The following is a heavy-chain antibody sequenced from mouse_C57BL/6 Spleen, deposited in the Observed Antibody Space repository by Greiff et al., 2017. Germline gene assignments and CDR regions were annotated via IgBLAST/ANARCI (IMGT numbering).Heavy chain of an antibody. D-gene: IGHD2-4*01. CDR2: INPRSGST. Sequence: QLQLKQSEAELARLDASVKMSCKASGYTFTSYTMHWVKQRPGQGLAWIGYINPRSGSTKYNQKFKDKAKLTADKSSSTAYMQLSSLTYEHSAVYYCARSDYDYDADAMDDWGQGTSVTVTS. J-gene: IGHJ4*01. CDR1: GYTFTSYT. V-gene: IGHV1-4*01. CDR3: ARSDYDYDADAMDD.